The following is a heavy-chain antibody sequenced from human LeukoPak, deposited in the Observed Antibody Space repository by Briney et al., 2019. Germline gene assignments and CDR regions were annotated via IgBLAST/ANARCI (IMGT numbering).Heavy chain of an antibody. D-gene: IGHD3-10*01. J-gene: IGHJ4*02. CDR2: IWYDGSNK. CDR1: GFTFSSYG. V-gene: IGHV3-33*01. Sequence: GGSLRLSCAASGFTFSSYGMHWVRQAPSKGLEWVAVIWYDGSNKYYADSVKGRFTISRDNSKNTLYLQMNSLRAEDTAVYYCASGSYYMGSFDYWGKGTLVTVSS. CDR3: ASGSYYMGSFDY.